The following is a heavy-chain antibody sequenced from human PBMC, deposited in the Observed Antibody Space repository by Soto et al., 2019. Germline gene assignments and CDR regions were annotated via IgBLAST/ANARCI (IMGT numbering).Heavy chain of an antibody. V-gene: IGHV1-8*01. CDR1: GYTFTRED. CDR3: ARGLSDILTGYYYYGRDV. Sequence: ASVKVSCKASGYTFTREDINWVRQATGQGLEWMGWMNPNSGNTGYAQKFQCRVPMTRNTSRSTAYMELSSLRSEDTAVYYWARGLSDILTGYYYYGRDVWGQGTTVTVSS. J-gene: IGHJ6*02. CDR2: MNPNSGNT. D-gene: IGHD3-9*01.